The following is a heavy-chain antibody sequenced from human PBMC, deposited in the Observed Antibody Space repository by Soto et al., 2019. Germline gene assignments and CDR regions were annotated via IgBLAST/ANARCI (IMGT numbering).Heavy chain of an antibody. Sequence: QVQLVQSGAEVKKPGASVKVSCKASGYTFTSYGISWVRQAPGQGLEWMGWISAYNGNTNYAQKLQGRVTMTTDTSTSTASMELRSLRSDETAVYYCPSSLLVGHGLEGESDWGQGTLVTVSS. V-gene: IGHV1-18*01. CDR2: ISAYNGNT. CDR1: GYTFTSYG. D-gene: IGHD2-21*01. J-gene: IGHJ4*02. CDR3: PSSLLVGHGLEGESD.